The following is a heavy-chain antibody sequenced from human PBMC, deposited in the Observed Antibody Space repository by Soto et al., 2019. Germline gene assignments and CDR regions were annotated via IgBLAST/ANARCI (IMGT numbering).Heavy chain of an antibody. CDR2: IKQDGSEK. V-gene: IGHV3-7*01. D-gene: IGHD2-2*02. CDR3: ARAGDIVVVPAAIHFDY. CDR1: GFTFSSYW. J-gene: IGHJ4*02. Sequence: GGSLRLSCAASGFTFSSYWMSWVRQAPGKGLGWVANIKQDGSEKYYVDSVKGRFTISRDNAKNSLYLQMNSLRAEDTAVYYCARAGDIVVVPAAIHFDYWGQGTLVTVSS.